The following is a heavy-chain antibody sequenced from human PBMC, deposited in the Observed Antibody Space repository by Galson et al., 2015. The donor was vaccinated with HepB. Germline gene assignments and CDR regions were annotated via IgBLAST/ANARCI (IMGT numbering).Heavy chain of an antibody. Sequence: SLRLSCAASGFTFSSYSMNWVRQAPGKGLEWVSSISSSSSYIYYADSVKGRFTISRDNAKNSLYLQMNSLRAEDTAVYYCARDLIAVAAAGDAFDIWGQGTMVTVSS. J-gene: IGHJ3*02. D-gene: IGHD6-19*01. CDR2: ISSSSSYI. V-gene: IGHV3-21*01. CDR1: GFTFSSYS. CDR3: ARDLIAVAAAGDAFDI.